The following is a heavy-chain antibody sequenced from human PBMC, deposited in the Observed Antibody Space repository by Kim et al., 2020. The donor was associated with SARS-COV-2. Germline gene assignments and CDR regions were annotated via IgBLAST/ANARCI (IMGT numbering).Heavy chain of an antibody. D-gene: IGHD4-4*01. CDR2: ISSSSSYI. J-gene: IGHJ4*02. Sequence: GGSLRLSCAASGFTFSSYSTNWVRQAPGKGLEWVSSISSSSSYIYYADSVKGRFTISRDNAKNSLYLQMNSLRAEDTAVYYCAPALGNYFWNYWGQGTLVTVSS. V-gene: IGHV3-21*01. CDR3: APALGNYFWNY. CDR1: GFTFSSYS.